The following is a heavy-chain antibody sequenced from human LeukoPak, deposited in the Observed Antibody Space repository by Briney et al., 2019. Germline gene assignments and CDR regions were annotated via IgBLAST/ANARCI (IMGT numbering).Heavy chain of an antibody. Sequence: PSETLSLTCTVSGGSISSSYWSWIRQPAGKGLEWIGRISTSGSPKYNPSLKSRVTMSVDTSKNQFSLMLSSVTAADTAVYYCATDPPGVPFDNWGQGALVAV. CDR1: GGSISSSY. D-gene: IGHD2-8*01. J-gene: IGHJ4*02. CDR2: ISTSGSP. V-gene: IGHV4-4*07. CDR3: ATDPPGVPFDN.